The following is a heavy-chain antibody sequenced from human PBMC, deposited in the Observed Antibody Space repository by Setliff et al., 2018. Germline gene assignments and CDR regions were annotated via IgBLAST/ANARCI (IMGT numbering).Heavy chain of an antibody. V-gene: IGHV1-69*13. CDR1: GRTVSSYA. CDR2: IIPIFGTA. D-gene: IGHD3-10*01. Sequence: SVKVSCKACGRTVSSYAISWVRQATGQGCEWMGGIIPIFGTANYAQKFQGRVTITADESTRTAYMELSSLRSEDTAVYYCAIQSNWFGELFNWFDPWGQGTLVTVSS. CDR3: AIQSNWFGELFNWFDP. J-gene: IGHJ5*02.